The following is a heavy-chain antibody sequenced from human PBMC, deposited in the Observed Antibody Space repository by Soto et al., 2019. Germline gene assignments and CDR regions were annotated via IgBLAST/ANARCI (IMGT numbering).Heavy chain of an antibody. CDR3: AKDPYSSSWWAKNHFDY. Sequence: GGSLRLSCAASGFTFSSYAMSWVRQAPGKGLEWVSAISGSGGSTYYADSVKGRFTISRDNSKNTLYLQMNSLRAEDTSVYYCAKDPYSSSWWAKNHFDYWGQGTLVTVSS. CDR2: ISGSGGST. V-gene: IGHV3-23*01. J-gene: IGHJ4*02. CDR1: GFTFSSYA. D-gene: IGHD6-13*01.